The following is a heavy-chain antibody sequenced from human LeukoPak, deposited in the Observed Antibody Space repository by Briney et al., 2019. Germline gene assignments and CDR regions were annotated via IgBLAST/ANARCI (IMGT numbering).Heavy chain of an antibody. Sequence: GGSLRLSCAASGFTFSNYNMNWVRQAPGKGLEWVSSISSSSSYIYHADSVKGRFTISRDNAKNSLYLQMNSLRAEDTAVYYCARDADYYDSSGLQHWGQGTLVTVSS. CDR2: ISSSSSYI. CDR3: ARDADYYDSSGLQH. J-gene: IGHJ1*01. D-gene: IGHD3-22*01. V-gene: IGHV3-21*01. CDR1: GFTFSNYN.